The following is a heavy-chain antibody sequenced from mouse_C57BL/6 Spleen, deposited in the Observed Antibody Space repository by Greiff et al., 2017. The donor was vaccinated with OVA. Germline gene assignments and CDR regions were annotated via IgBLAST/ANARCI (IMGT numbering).Heavy chain of an antibody. CDR2: INYDGSST. V-gene: IGHV5-16*02. CDR3: ARRFVTTVVADWYFDV. Sequence: EVKLMESEGGLVQPGSSMKLSCTASGFTFSDYYMAWVRQVPEKGLEWVANINYDGSSTYYLDSLKSRFIISRDNAKNILYLQMSSLKSEDTATYYCARRFVTTVVADWYFDVWGTGTTVTVSS. CDR1: GFTFSDYY. D-gene: IGHD1-1*01. J-gene: IGHJ1*03.